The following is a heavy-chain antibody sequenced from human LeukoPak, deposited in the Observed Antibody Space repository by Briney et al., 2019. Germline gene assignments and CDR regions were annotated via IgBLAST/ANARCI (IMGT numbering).Heavy chain of an antibody. J-gene: IGHJ4*02. D-gene: IGHD1-26*01. CDR3: ARDSGSYVYFDY. Sequence: VASVNVSCKASGYTFTGYYMHWVRQAPGQGLEGMGWINPKSGGTNYAQKFQGRVTMTRDTSISTAYMDLSRLKSDDTAVYYCARDSGSYVYFDYWGQGTLVTVSS. CDR1: GYTFTGYY. V-gene: IGHV1-2*02. CDR2: INPKSGGT.